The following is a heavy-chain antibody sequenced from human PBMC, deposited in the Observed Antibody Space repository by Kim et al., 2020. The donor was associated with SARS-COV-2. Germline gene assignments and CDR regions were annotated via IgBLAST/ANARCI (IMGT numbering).Heavy chain of an antibody. J-gene: IGHJ6*02. CDR2: IYYSGST. CDR1: GGSISSSSYY. Sequence: SETLSLTCTVSGGSISSSSYYWGWIRQPPGKGLEWIGSIYYSGSTYYNPSLKSRVTISVDTSKNQFSLKLSSVTAADTAVYYCARHLGGIAAARNYYGMDVWGQGTTVTVSS. D-gene: IGHD6-13*01. CDR3: ARHLGGIAAARNYYGMDV. V-gene: IGHV4-39*01.